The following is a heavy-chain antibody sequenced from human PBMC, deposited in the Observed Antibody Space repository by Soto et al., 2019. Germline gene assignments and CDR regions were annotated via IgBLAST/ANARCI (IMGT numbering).Heavy chain of an antibody. D-gene: IGHD5-12*01. CDR1: GGSISSGDYY. Sequence: SETLSLTCTVSGGSISSGDYYWSWIRQPPGKGLEWIGYIYYSGSTYYNPSLKSRVTISVDTSKNQFSLKLSSVTAADTAVYYCARDPGFVATIGFAYWGQGTLVTVSS. CDR2: IYYSGST. J-gene: IGHJ4*02. V-gene: IGHV4-30-4*01. CDR3: ARDPGFVATIGFAY.